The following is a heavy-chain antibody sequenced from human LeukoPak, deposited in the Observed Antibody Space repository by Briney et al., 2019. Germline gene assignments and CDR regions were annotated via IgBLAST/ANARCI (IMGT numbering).Heavy chain of an antibody. J-gene: IGHJ5*02. CDR3: ARDGSREQPFDP. D-gene: IGHD1-26*01. V-gene: IGHV1-18*01. CDR1: GYTFTSYG. Sequence: ASVKVSCKASGYTFTSYGISWVRQAPGQGLEWMGWINAYNGDTNYAQKFQGRVTLTTDTSTSTAYMELRSLRSDDTAVYYCARDGSREQPFDPWGQGTLVTVSS. CDR2: INAYNGDT.